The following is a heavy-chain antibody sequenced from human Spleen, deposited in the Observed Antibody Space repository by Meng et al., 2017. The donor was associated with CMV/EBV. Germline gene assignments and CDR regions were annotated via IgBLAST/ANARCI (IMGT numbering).Heavy chain of an antibody. V-gene: IGHV3-30*02. Sequence: GESLKISCAASGFTFSSYGMHWVRQAPGKGLEWVAFIRYDGSNKYYADSVKGRFTISRDSSKRTLYLQMNNLRADDTAVYYCTSGSLESSDYWGQGTLVTVSS. CDR2: IRYDGSNK. CDR1: GFTFSSYG. J-gene: IGHJ4*02. D-gene: IGHD1-1*01. CDR3: TSGSLESSDY.